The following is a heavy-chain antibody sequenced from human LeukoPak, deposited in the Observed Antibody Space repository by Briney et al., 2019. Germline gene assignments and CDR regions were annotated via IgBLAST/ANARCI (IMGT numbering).Heavy chain of an antibody. CDR1: GYSFIGYY. CDR2: INPNSGGA. V-gene: IGHV1-2*02. J-gene: IGHJ3*01. D-gene: IGHD7-27*01. Sequence: ASVNVSCKASGYSFIGYYIHWVRQAPGQGLEWMGWINPNSGGANYAQKFQGRVTMTRDTSISTVYVELTRLRSDDTAMYYCAKSTNWGSISDGFDVWGQGTMVTVAS. CDR3: AKSTNWGSISDGFDV.